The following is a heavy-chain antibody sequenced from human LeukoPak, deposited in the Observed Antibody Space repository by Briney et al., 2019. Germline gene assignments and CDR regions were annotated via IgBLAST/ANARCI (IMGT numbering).Heavy chain of an antibody. D-gene: IGHD2-2*01. CDR2: IYPGDSDT. Sequence: GESLKISCKGSGYSFTSYWIGWVRQMPGKGLEWMGIIYPGDSDTRYSPSFQGQVTISVDKSISTAYLQWSSLKASDTAMYYCARSSYPKRRRTSQQDIVVEFWGQGTMVTVSS. CDR1: GYSFTSYW. CDR3: ARSSYPKRRRTSQQDIVVEF. J-gene: IGHJ3*01. V-gene: IGHV5-51*01.